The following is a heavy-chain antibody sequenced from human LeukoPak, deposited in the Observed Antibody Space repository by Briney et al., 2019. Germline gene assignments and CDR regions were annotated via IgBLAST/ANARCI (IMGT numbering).Heavy chain of an antibody. J-gene: IGHJ5*02. D-gene: IGHD2-2*01. CDR2: INPNSGGT. Sequence: ASVKVSCKASGYTFTGYYMHWVRQAPGQGLEWMGWINPNSGGTNYAQKFQGRVTMTRDTSISTAYMELSRLRSDDTAVYYCARGIVVPAADRNWFDPWGQGTLVTVSS. CDR1: GYTFTGYY. CDR3: ARGIVVPAADRNWFDP. V-gene: IGHV1-2*02.